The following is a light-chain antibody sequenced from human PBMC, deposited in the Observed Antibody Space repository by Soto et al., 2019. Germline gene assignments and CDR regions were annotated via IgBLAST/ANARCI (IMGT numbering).Light chain of an antibody. J-gene: IGKJ1*01. V-gene: IGKV3D-20*02. Sequence: EIELTQSPGTLSLSPGERATLSCRASQTVSGSQLAWYQQRPGQPPRLLIFDASRRATGIPDRFSGSGSGTDFSLTISSLQSEDFAVYFCQQYNNWPGTFGQGTKVEIK. CDR1: QTVSGSQ. CDR2: DAS. CDR3: QQYNNWPGT.